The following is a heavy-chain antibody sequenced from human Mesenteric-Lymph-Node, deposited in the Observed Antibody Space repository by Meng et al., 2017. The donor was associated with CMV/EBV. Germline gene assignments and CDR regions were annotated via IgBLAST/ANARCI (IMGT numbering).Heavy chain of an antibody. V-gene: IGHV1-8*02. Sequence: ASVKVSCKASGYTFTDYYIHWVRQAPGQGLEWMGWMNPNSGNTGYAQKFQGRVTMTRNTSISTAYMELSSLRSEDTAVYYCGLQRTGFDPWGQGTLVTVSS. D-gene: IGHD5-24*01. CDR1: GYTFTDYY. J-gene: IGHJ5*02. CDR2: MNPNSGNT. CDR3: GLQRTGFDP.